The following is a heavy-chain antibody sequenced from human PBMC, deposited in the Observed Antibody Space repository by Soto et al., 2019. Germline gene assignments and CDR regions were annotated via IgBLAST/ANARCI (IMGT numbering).Heavy chain of an antibody. J-gene: IGHJ4*02. D-gene: IGHD3-22*01. V-gene: IGHV1-46*03. CDR1: GYTFTSYY. CDR3: ARERAYYYDSSGYVFDY. Sequence: ASVKVSCKASGYTFTSYYMHWVRQAPGQGLEWMGIINPSGGSTSYAQKFQGRVTMTRDTSTSTVYMELSSLRSEDTAVYYCARERAYYYDSSGYVFDYWGQGTLVTVSS. CDR2: INPSGGST.